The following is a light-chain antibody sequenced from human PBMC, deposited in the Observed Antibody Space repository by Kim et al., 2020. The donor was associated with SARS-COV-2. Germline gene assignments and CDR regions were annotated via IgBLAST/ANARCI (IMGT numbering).Light chain of an antibody. CDR3: SSYAGNSIV. Sequence: QSVLTQPASVSGSPGQSITISCTGTSNDVGGYNLVSWYQHHPGKAPKLMIYEVNKWPSGASYRFSGSKSGNTASLTISGLQTEDEAHYYCSSYAGNSIVFGRGTQLTVL. CDR1: SNDVGGYNL. V-gene: IGLV2-23*02. J-gene: IGLJ2*01. CDR2: EVN.